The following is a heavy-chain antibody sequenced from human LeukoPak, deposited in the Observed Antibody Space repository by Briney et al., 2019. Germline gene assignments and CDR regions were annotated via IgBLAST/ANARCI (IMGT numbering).Heavy chain of an antibody. V-gene: IGHV3-33*08. Sequence: PGGSLRLSCAVSGFTFSSYWMHWVRQAPGKGLEWVAVIWYDGSKKYYADSVKGRFTISRDNSKNTLDLQMNSLRAEDTAVYYCARETPSADAAFDYWGQGTLVTVSS. CDR2: IWYDGSKK. CDR1: GFTFSSYW. D-gene: IGHD2-15*01. CDR3: ARETPSADAAFDY. J-gene: IGHJ4*02.